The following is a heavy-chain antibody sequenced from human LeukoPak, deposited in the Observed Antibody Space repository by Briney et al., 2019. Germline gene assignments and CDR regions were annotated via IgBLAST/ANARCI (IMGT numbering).Heavy chain of an antibody. V-gene: IGHV4-38-2*01. D-gene: IGHD4-17*01. CDR1: GYSISSAYY. J-gene: IGHJ4*02. CDR3: ARVTVTTAAFDY. Sequence: SETLSLTCAVSGYSISSAYYWGWIRQPPGKGLEWIGGIYHSGSTDYNPSLKSRVTISVDTSKNRFSLKLSSVTAADTAVYYCARVTVTTAAFDYWGQGTLVTVSS. CDR2: IYHSGST.